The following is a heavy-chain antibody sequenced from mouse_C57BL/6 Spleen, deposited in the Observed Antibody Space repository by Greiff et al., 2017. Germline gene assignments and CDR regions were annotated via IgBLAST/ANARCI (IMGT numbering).Heavy chain of an antibody. CDR3: ARGYYFDY. Sequence: VHLVESGPELVKPGASVKLSCKASGYTFTSYDINWVKQRPGQGLEWIGWIYPRDGSTKYNEKFKGKATLTVDTSTSTAYTELHSLTSEDSAVYFCARGYYFDYWGQGTTLTVSS. CDR2: IYPRDGST. V-gene: IGHV1-85*01. J-gene: IGHJ2*01. CDR1: GYTFTSYD.